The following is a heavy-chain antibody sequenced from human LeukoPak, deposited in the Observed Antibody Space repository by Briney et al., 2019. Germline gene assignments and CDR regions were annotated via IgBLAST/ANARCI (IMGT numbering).Heavy chain of an antibody. CDR2: ISSSSSTI. J-gene: IGHJ4*02. Sequence: PGGSLRLSCAASGFTFSSYSMNWVRQAPGKGLEWVSYISSSSSTIYYADSVKGRFTISRDNAKNSLYLQMNSLRAEDTAVYYCARVNAPPRSNYYFDYWGQGTLVTVSS. V-gene: IGHV3-48*01. D-gene: IGHD5-24*01. CDR1: GFTFSSYS. CDR3: ARVNAPPRSNYYFDY.